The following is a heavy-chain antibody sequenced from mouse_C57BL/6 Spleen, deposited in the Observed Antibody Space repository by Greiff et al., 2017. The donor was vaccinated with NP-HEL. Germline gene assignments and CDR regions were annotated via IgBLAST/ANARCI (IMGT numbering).Heavy chain of an antibody. CDR1: GFSLTSYG. Sequence: VQVVESGPGLVQPSQSLSITCTVSGFSLTSYGVHWVRQSPGKGLEWLGVIWRGGSTDYNAAFMSRLSITKDNSKSQVFFKMNSLQADDTAIYYCAKNPTSVYAMDYWGQGTSVTVSS. CDR3: AKNPTSVYAMDY. J-gene: IGHJ4*01. CDR2: IWRGGST. V-gene: IGHV2-5*01.